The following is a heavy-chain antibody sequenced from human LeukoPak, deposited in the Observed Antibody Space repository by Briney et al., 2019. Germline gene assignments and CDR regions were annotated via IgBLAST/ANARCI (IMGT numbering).Heavy chain of an antibody. D-gene: IGHD6-13*01. J-gene: IGHJ5*02. CDR2: VYHSGIT. Sequence: SASLSLTCTVSGDSISSYCWSWIRQPPGKGMEWIGYVYHSGITTYNPSLNRRVTVPVDTAKDQCSLRLTSLTAADTALYYCARVLRQQLVTGLFDLWGRGTL. V-gene: IGHV4-59*01. CDR3: ARVLRQQLVTGLFDL. CDR1: GDSISSYC.